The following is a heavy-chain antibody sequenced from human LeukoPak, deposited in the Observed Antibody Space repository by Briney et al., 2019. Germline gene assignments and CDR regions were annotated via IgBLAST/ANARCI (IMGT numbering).Heavy chain of an antibody. CDR2: IYGGGIT. CDR3: AGTTSAVTVADPRDPFDI. Sequence: PGGSLRLSCAASGFTFSDYYMNWVRQAPGKGLEWVSVIYGGGITYYADPVKGRFTVSRDNSRNTLYLQMNSLSAEDTAVYYCAGTTSAVTVADPRDPFDIWGQGTMVTVSS. V-gene: IGHV3-53*01. D-gene: IGHD1-1*01. CDR1: GFTFSDYY. J-gene: IGHJ3*02.